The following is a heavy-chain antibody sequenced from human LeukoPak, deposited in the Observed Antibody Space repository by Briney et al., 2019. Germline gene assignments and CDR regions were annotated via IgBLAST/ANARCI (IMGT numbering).Heavy chain of an antibody. D-gene: IGHD2-21*01. CDR2: IYENGGTT. V-gene: IGHV3-23*01. CDR3: AKDFRIGYSAHFDY. Sequence: GGSLRLSCVGSGFAFRSHAMSWVRQAPEKGLEFVSGIYENGGTTYYADSVKGRFSISRDNSKNTLYLQMDSLRGGDTAVYYCAKDFRIGYSAHFDYWGQGALVTVSS. J-gene: IGHJ4*02. CDR1: GFAFRSHA.